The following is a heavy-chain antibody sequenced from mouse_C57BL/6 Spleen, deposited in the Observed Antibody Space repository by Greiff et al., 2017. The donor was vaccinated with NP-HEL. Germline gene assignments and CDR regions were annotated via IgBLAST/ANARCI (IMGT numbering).Heavy chain of an antibody. J-gene: IGHJ4*01. CDR2: ISSGSSTI. D-gene: IGHD2-10*01. CDR3: ASLPLYAMDY. V-gene: IGHV5-17*01. Sequence: EVKVVESGGGLVKPGGSLKLSCAASGFTFSDYGMHWVRQAPEKGLEWVAYISSGSSTIYYADTVKGRFTISRDNAKNTLFLQMTSLRSEDTAMYYCASLPLYAMDYWGQGTSVTVSS. CDR1: GFTFSDYG.